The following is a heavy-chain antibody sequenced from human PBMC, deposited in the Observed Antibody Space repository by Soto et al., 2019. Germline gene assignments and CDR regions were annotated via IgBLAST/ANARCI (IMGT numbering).Heavy chain of an antibody. CDR2: IIPIFGTA. CDR1: GGTFSSYA. J-gene: IGHJ2*01. Sequence: ASVKVSCKASGGTFSSYAISWVRQAPGQGLEWMGGIIPIFGTANYAQKFQGRVTITADESTSTAYMELSSLRSEDTAVYYCARDIYRGYYYDSSGYPDWYFDLWGRGTLVTVSS. V-gene: IGHV1-69*13. CDR3: ARDIYRGYYYDSSGYPDWYFDL. D-gene: IGHD3-22*01.